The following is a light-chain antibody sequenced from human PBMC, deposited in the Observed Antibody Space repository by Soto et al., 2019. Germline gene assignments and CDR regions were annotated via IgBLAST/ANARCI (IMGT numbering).Light chain of an antibody. CDR3: QQYNNWPPLA. Sequence: EIVMTQSPATLSVSPGERVTLSCRASQSVSRNLAWYQQIPGQAPRLLIYGASTRAAGIPARFSGSGSGTVFTLTISLLQSEDSAVYYCQQYNNWPPLAFGGGTKVEIK. J-gene: IGKJ4*01. CDR1: QSVSRN. V-gene: IGKV3-15*01. CDR2: GAS.